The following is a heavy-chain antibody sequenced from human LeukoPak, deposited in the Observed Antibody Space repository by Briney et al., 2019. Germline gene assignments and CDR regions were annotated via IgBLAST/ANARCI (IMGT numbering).Heavy chain of an antibody. D-gene: IGHD4-17*01. CDR2: ISSSSSYI. J-gene: IGHJ4*02. Sequence: PGGSLRLSCEASGFTFSSYSMNWVRQAPGKGLEWVSSISSSSSYIYYADSVKGRFTISRDNAKNSLYLQMNSLRAEDTAVYYCARDYGDYDAALDYWGQGTLVTVSS. V-gene: IGHV3-21*01. CDR3: ARDYGDYDAALDY. CDR1: GFTFSSYS.